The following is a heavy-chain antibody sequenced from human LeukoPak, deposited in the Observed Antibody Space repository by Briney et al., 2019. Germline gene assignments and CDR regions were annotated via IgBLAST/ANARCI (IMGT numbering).Heavy chain of an antibody. CDR2: ISAYNGNT. CDR3: ARDRGGSGWTYYFDY. V-gene: IGHV1-18*01. J-gene: IGHJ4*02. CDR1: GYTFTSYG. D-gene: IGHD6-19*01. Sequence: GASVKVSCKASGYTFTSYGLSWVRQAPGQGLEWMGWISAYNGNTNYAQKLQGRVTLTTGTSTSTAYMELRSLRSDDTAVYYCARDRGGSGWTYYFDYWGQGTLVTVSS.